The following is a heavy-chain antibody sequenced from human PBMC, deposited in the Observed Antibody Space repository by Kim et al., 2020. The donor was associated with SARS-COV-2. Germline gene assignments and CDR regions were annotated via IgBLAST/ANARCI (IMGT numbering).Heavy chain of an antibody. D-gene: IGHD6-19*01. J-gene: IGHJ6*02. Sequence: GGSLRLSCAASGFTVSSNYMSWVRQAPGKGLEWVSVIYSGGSTYYADSVKGRFTISRDNSKNTLYLQMNSLRAEDTAVYYCARDGRSTEQWLPRDYYYYYGMDVWGQGTTVTVSS. CDR3: ARDGRSTEQWLPRDYYYYYGMDV. CDR2: IYSGGST. V-gene: IGHV3-66*01. CDR1: GFTVSSNY.